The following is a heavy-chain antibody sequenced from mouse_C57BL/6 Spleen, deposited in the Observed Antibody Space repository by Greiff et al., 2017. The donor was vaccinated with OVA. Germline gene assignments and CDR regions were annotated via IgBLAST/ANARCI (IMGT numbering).Heavy chain of an antibody. D-gene: IGHD2-5*01. CDR1: GYTFTSYW. V-gene: IGHV1-52*01. J-gene: IGHJ2*01. CDR3: ARSNYGEGYYFDY. Sequence: VQLQQPGAELVRPGSSVKLSCKASGYTFTSYWMHWVKQRPIQGLEWIGNIDPSDSETHYNQKFKDKATLTVDKSSSTAYMQLSSLTSEDSAVYYCARSNYGEGYYFDYWGQGTTLTVSS. CDR2: IDPSDSET.